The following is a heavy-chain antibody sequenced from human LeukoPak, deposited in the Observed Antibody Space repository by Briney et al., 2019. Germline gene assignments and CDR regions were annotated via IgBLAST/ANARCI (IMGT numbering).Heavy chain of an antibody. D-gene: IGHD1-1*01. CDR3: ARTGHGNAFDP. CDR1: GGSTSSYY. Sequence: SETLSLTCTVSGGSTSSYYWSWIRQPPGKGLEWIGYIYYSGSTNYNPSLKSRVTISVDTSKNQFSLKLSSVTAADTAVYYCARTGHGNAFDPWGQGTLVTVSS. CDR2: IYYSGST. V-gene: IGHV4-59*01. J-gene: IGHJ5*02.